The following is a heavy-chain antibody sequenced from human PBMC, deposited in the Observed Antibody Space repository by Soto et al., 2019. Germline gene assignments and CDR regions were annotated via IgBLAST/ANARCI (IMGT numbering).Heavy chain of an antibody. V-gene: IGHV4-39*01. Sequence: QLQLQESGSGLVKSSETLSLTCIVSNGSISSRSSYWGWIRQTPGKGLEWIGSIYYIGNTYYNPSLKSRVTISIDTSKTQFSLKMNSVTAADTAVYFCGGQDYGAKGYYENWGQGALVTVSS. J-gene: IGHJ4*02. CDR2: IYYIGNT. CDR3: GGQDYGAKGYYEN. D-gene: IGHD4-17*01. CDR1: NGSISSRSSY.